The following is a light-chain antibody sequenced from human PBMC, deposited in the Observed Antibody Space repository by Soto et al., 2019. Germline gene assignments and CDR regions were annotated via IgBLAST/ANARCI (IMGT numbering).Light chain of an antibody. V-gene: IGKV2-30*02. CDR2: KVS. Sequence: DVVMPPSPLSLPVTLGQPASVSCRSSQSFVHSDGNTYLTWVQQRPGQSPRRLIYKVSNGDSGVPDRFSGSGSGTDFTLRVSRVEAEDVGVYYCMQGAHLPYTFGQGTKLEIK. CDR1: QSFVHSDGNTY. J-gene: IGKJ2*01. CDR3: MQGAHLPYT.